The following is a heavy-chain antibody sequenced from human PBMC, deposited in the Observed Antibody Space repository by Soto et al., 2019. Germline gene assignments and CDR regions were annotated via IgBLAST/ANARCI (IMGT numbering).Heavy chain of an antibody. J-gene: IGHJ6*02. D-gene: IGHD3-3*01. Sequence: QVQLQESGPGLVKPPGTLSLTCAVFGGSISSTNWWTWVRQPPGKGLEWIGEIYHSGSTNYNPSLKSRVNISVDKSKNQFSLKLSFVTAADTAVYYCARRTYDGLDVWGQVPTVTVSS. CDR1: GGSISSTNW. CDR2: IYHSGST. V-gene: IGHV4-4*03. CDR3: ARRTYDGLDV.